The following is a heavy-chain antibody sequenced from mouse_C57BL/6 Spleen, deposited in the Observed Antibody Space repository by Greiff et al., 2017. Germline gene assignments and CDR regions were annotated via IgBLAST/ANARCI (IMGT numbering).Heavy chain of an antibody. J-gene: IGHJ4*01. D-gene: IGHD2-4*01. Sequence: VKLQQSGPGLVQPSQSLSITCTVSGFSLTSYGVHWVRQSPGKGLEWLGVIWSGGSTDYNAAFISRLSISKDNSKSQVFFKMNSLQADDTAIYYCVGDDYPYYYAMDYWGQGPSVTVSS. V-gene: IGHV2-2*01. CDR2: IWSGGST. CDR1: GFSLTSYG. CDR3: VGDDYPYYYAMDY.